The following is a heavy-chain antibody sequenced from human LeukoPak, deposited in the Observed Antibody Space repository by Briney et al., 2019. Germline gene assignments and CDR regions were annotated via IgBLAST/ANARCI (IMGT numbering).Heavy chain of an antibody. D-gene: IGHD3-16*01. CDR3: AKFGRTTSPVN. CDR1: GFSFRNYG. Sequence: PGGSLKLSCAASGFSFRNYGMSWVRQAPGKGLEWVGNIRQDGSEKQYVDSVKGRFTISRDNAQNSLYLQMDSLRAEDTAVYYCAKFGRTTSPVNWGQGTLVTVSS. CDR2: IRQDGSEK. V-gene: IGHV3-7*01. J-gene: IGHJ4*02.